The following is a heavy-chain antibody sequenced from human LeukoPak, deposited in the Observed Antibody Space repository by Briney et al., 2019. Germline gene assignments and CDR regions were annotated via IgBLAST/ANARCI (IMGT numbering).Heavy chain of an antibody. CDR3: GKPSLAAAGFPKDY. J-gene: IGHJ4*01. CDR1: GFTFSSYA. D-gene: IGHD6-25*01. V-gene: IGHV3-23*01. Sequence: GGSLRLSCAASGFTFSSYAMSWVRQAPGKGLEWVSAISGSGGSTYYADSVKGRFTISRDNSKNTLYLQMNSLRAEDQAVYYWGKPSLAAAGFPKDYWGQEPWSPSPQ. CDR2: ISGSGGST.